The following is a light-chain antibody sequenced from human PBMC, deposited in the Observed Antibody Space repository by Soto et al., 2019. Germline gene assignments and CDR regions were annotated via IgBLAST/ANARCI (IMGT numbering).Light chain of an antibody. CDR1: QSISNW. Sequence: DIQMTQSPSALSASVGDRVTITCRASQSISNWFAWYQQKPGKAPNLLIYKASNLESGVPSRFSGGGYGTEFTITIRSLQPDDFASYYCQQYNNYRTFGQGTKVDIK. CDR2: KAS. CDR3: QQYNNYRT. J-gene: IGKJ1*01. V-gene: IGKV1-5*03.